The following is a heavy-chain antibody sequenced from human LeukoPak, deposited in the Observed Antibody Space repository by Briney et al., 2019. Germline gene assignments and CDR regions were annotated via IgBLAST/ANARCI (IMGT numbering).Heavy chain of an antibody. CDR2: IYYSGST. J-gene: IGHJ3*02. CDR1: GGSISSSSYY. V-gene: IGHV4-30-4*08. CDR3: ARASPSDAFDI. Sequence: PSETLSLTCTVSGGSISSSSYYWGWIRQPPGKGLEWIGYIYYSGSTYYNPSLKSRVTISVDTSKNQFSLKLSSVTAADTAVYYCARASPSDAFDIWGQGTMVTVSS.